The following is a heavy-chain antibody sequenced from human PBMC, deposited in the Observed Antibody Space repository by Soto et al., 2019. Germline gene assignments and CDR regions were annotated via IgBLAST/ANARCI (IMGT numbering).Heavy chain of an antibody. CDR2: ISSSSSYI. CDR3: ARDLLSFYDSSGYYWGDAFDI. Sequence: GGSLRLSCAASGFTFSSYSMNWVRQAPGKGLEWVSSISSSSSYIYYADSVKGRFTISRDNAKNSLYLQMNSLRAEDTAVYYCARDLLSFYDSSGYYWGDAFDIWGQGTMVTVSS. D-gene: IGHD3-22*01. CDR1: GFTFSSYS. V-gene: IGHV3-21*01. J-gene: IGHJ3*02.